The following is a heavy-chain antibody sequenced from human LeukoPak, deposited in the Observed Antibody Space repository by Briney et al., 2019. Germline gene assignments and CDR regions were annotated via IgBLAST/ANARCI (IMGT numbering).Heavy chain of an antibody. Sequence: GGSLRLSCAASGFTFTNYAMTWVRQAPGKGLQWVSYISSSSNIIYYADSVKGRFTISRDNAKNSLFLQMNSLRAEDTAVYYCARDFAREFTIDYWGQGTLVTVSS. V-gene: IGHV3-48*01. D-gene: IGHD3-10*01. CDR2: ISSSSNII. CDR3: ARDFAREFTIDY. J-gene: IGHJ4*02. CDR1: GFTFTNYA.